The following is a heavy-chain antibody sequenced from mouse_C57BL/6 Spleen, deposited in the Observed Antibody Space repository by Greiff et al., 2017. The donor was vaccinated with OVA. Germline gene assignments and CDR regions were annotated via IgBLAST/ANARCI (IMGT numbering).Heavy chain of an antibody. V-gene: IGHV5-6*01. D-gene: IGHD1-1*01. J-gene: IGHJ4*01. CDR1: GFTFSSYG. Sequence: EVHLVESGGDLVKPGGSLKLSCAASGFTFSSYGMSWVRQTPDKRLEWVATISSGGSYTYYPDSVKGRFTISRDNAKNTLYLQMSSLKSEDTAMYYCARHGSSYGDYAMDYWGQGTSVTVSS. CDR2: ISSGGSYT. CDR3: ARHGSSYGDYAMDY.